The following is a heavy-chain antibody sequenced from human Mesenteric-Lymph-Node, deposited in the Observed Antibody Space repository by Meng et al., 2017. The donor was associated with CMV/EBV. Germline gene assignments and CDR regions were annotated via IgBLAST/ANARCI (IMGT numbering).Heavy chain of an antibody. V-gene: IGHV3-30*04. D-gene: IGHD3-22*01. Sequence: LSCTASGFTFSTYSIHWVHQAPGKGLGWVAVISDDGTKKYYADTVKGRFTISRDNSKNTVYLQMSSLRAEDTAVYYCARDSSGSFWDYWGQGTLVTVSS. CDR3: ARDSSGSFWDY. CDR2: ISDDGTKK. CDR1: GFTFSTYS. J-gene: IGHJ4*02.